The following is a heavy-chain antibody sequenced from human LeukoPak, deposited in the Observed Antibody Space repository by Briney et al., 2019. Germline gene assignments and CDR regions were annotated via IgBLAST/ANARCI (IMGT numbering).Heavy chain of an antibody. Sequence: ASVTVSFTASGYTFTSYYMHWVRHAPGQGLEWMGIINTSGGSTSYAQKFQGRVTMTRDMSTSTVYMELSSLRSEDTAVYYCARESSIAARKFILRDFDYWGQGTLVTVSS. CDR1: GYTFTSYY. CDR2: INTSGGST. J-gene: IGHJ4*02. D-gene: IGHD6-6*01. V-gene: IGHV1-46*01. CDR3: ARESSIAARKFILRDFDY.